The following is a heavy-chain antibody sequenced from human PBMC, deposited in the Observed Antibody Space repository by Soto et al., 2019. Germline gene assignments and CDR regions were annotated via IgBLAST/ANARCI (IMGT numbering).Heavy chain of an antibody. Sequence: PSETLSLTCSFSGDSVTSHYLTWIRQSPEKGLEWIGYMHYTGFSHYNPSLKSRLTISVDTAKNQFTLQLTSVTVADTAVYYCSTAYDKDWYTYWRQRTQVTASS. CDR3: STAYDKDWYTY. CDR2: MHYTGFS. CDR1: GDSVTSHY. J-gene: IGHJ4*02. V-gene: IGHV4-59*02. D-gene: IGHD3-9*01.